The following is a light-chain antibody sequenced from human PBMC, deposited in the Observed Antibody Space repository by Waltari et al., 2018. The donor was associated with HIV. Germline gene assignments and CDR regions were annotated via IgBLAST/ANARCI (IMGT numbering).Light chain of an antibody. CDR2: DVN. Sequence: QSALTQPHSVSGSPGQSLTISCTGTSTYVDTFVSWYQQHPGNAPKVIIFDVNKRPSGVPDRFSGSKSVNTASLTISGLQAEDEADYYCCSHAGNFIFVFGTGTKVTVL. V-gene: IGLV2-11*01. J-gene: IGLJ1*01. CDR3: CSHAGNFIFV. CDR1: STYVDTF.